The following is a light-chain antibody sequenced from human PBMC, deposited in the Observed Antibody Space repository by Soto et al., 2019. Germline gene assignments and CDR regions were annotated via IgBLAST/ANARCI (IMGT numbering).Light chain of an antibody. CDR1: SSDVGAYDY. Sequence: QSALTQPASVSGSPGQSIAISCTGTSSDVGAYDYVSWYQQHPDRAPRLVIYEVSNRPSGVSNRFSGSKSVNTATLTISGLQADDEADDYCASHTTTNARVFGTGTKLTVL. J-gene: IGLJ1*01. CDR3: ASHTTTNARV. CDR2: EVS. V-gene: IGLV2-14*03.